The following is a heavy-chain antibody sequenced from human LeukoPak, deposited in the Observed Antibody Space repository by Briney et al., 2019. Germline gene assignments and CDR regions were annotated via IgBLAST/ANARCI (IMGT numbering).Heavy chain of an antibody. CDR3: AKDRADNGDRLRFDP. V-gene: IGHV3-23*01. CDR2: ISGAGGRT. J-gene: IGHJ5*02. CDR1: GFTFSTYA. D-gene: IGHD4-17*01. Sequence: GGSLRLSCAASGFTFSTYAMSWVRQAPGKGPEWVSAISGAGGRTYYADSVKGRFTISRDNSKNTLYLQMDSLRAEDTAVYYCAKDRADNGDRLRFDPWGQGTLVTVSS.